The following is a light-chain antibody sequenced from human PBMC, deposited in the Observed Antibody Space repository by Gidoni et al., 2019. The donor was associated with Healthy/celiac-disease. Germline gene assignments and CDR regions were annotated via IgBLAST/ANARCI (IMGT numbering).Light chain of an antibody. V-gene: IGKV1-33*01. Sequence: DIQMNKSPSSLSASVGDRVTITCQASQDISNYLNWYQQKPGKAPKLLIYDASNLATGVPSRFSGSGSGTDFTFTISSLQPEDIATYYCQQYDNLPLTFGGGTKVEIK. J-gene: IGKJ4*01. CDR2: DAS. CDR1: QDISNY. CDR3: QQYDNLPLT.